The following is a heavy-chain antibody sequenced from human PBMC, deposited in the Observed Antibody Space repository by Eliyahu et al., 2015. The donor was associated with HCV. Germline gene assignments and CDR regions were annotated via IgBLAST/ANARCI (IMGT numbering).Heavy chain of an antibody. J-gene: IGHJ4*02. Sequence: EVQLVESGGGLVQPGGSLRLSCEASGFTFSIYSMNWVRQAPGKGLEWVSYISSSGSSRKYADSVKGRSTISRDNAKNAVYLQMDSLRDEDTGVYYCARDGCYGDACAQPPEHWGQGTLVTVSS. D-gene: IGHD3-3*01. CDR1: GFTFSIYS. V-gene: IGHV3-48*02. CDR3: ARDGCYGDACAQPPEH. CDR2: ISSSGSSR.